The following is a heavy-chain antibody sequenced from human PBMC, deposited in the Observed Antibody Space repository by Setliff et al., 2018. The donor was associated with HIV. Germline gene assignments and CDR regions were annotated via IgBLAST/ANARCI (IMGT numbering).Heavy chain of an antibody. CDR1: GDSIRSSDTY. V-gene: IGHV4-31*03. CDR3: ARDANYYESGGPPLHGMDV. D-gene: IGHD3-22*01. J-gene: IGHJ6*02. CDR2: IFYSGTA. Sequence: KPSETLSLTCTVSGDSIRSSDTYWSWIRQHPGKGLEWIGYIFYSGTAYYNPSLKSRVTISVDRSRNQFSLKLNSVTAADTAVYYCARDANYYESGGPPLHGMDVWGQGTTVTV.